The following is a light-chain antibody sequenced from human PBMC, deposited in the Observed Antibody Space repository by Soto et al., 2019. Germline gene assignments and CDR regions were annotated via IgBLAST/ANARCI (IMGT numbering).Light chain of an antibody. V-gene: IGKV3-20*01. CDR1: QSFSSTY. CDR2: RAS. J-gene: IGKJ4*01. CDR3: QQYGSSPLT. Sequence: IVLTQSPGTLSLSPGERATLSCRASQSFSSTYLAWYQQKPGQAPKVLIYRASSRATGIPDRFSGSGSGTDFTLTISRLEPEDFAVYYCQQYGSSPLTFGGGTKVDIK.